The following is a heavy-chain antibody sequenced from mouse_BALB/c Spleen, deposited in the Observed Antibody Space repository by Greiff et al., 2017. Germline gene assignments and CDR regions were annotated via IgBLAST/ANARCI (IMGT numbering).Heavy chain of an antibody. CDR3: ARHGNYEDY. V-gene: IGHV5-6-5*01. CDR1: GFTFSSYA. CDR2: ISSGGST. D-gene: IGHD2-1*01. Sequence: EVQRVESGGGLVKPGGSLKLSCAASGFTFSSYAMSWVRQTPEKRLEWVASISSGGSTYYPDSVKGRFTISRDNARNILYLQMSSLRSEDTAMYYCARHGNYEDYWGQGTTLTVSS. J-gene: IGHJ2*01.